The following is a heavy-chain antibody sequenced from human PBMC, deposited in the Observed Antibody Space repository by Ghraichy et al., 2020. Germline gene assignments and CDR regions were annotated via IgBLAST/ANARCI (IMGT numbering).Heavy chain of an antibody. CDR1: GYSFTRYW. D-gene: IGHD6-13*01. CDR2: IYPGDSDT. V-gene: IGHV5-51*01. Sequence: GSLRLSGKGSGYSFTRYWIGWVRQIPGNGLEWLGIIYPGDSDTSYIPSFQGQVTISADKSISTAYLQRSSLKATDTAIHYCARHWYSSSWFDGKYYYYYDMEVWGKGTTVTVSS. CDR3: ARHWYSSSWFDGKYYYYYDMEV. J-gene: IGHJ6*03.